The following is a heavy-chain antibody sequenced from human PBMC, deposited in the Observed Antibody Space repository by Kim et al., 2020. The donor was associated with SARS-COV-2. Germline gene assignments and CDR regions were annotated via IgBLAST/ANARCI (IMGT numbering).Heavy chain of an antibody. CDR2: IRSKANSYAT. D-gene: IGHD6-19*01. J-gene: IGHJ4*02. CDR1: GFTFSGSA. V-gene: IGHV3-73*01. CDR3: TRQTIAVAGTGHY. Sequence: GGSLRLSCAASGFTFSGSAMHWVRQASGKGLEWVGRIRSKANSYATAYAASVKGRFTISRDDSKNTAYLQMNSLKTEDTAVYYCTRQTIAVAGTGHYWGQGTLVTVSS.